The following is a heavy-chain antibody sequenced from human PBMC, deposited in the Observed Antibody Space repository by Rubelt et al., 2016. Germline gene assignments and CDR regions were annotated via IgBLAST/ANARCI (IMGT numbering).Heavy chain of an antibody. J-gene: IGHJ4*02. D-gene: IGHD3-22*01. CDR2: INPSGGST. V-gene: IGHV1-46*01. CDR1: GYTFTSYY. Sequence: GASVKVSCKASGYTFTSYYMHWVRQAPGQGLEWMEIINPSGGSTSYAQKLQGRVTMTTDTSTSTAYMELRSLRSDDTAVYYCARNYYYDSSGYFWGYWGQGTLVTVSS. CDR3: ARNYYYDSSGYFWGY.